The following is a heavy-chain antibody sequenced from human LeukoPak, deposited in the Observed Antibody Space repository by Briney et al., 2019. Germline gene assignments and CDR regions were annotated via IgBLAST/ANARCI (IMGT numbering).Heavy chain of an antibody. D-gene: IGHD3-10*01. CDR1: GDSVSSNSAA. Sequence: SQTLSLTCAISGDSVSSNSAAWNWIRQSPSRGLEWLGRTYYRSKWYNDYAVSVKSRITINPDTSKNQFSLQPNSVTPEDTAVYYCARDRHYGSGRAGVFHYWGQGTLVTVSS. CDR3: ARDRHYGSGRAGVFHY. J-gene: IGHJ4*02. V-gene: IGHV6-1*01. CDR2: TYYRSKWYN.